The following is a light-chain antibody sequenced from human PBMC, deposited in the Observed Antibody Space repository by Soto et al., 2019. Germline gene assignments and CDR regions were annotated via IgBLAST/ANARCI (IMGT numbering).Light chain of an antibody. V-gene: IGLV2-8*01. CDR3: CSYAGGNSLV. Sequence: QSVLTQPPSASGSPGQSVTISCTGTSSDVGASNYVSWYQQHPGKAPKLMIYDVFKRPSGVPDRFSGSKSSNTASLTVSGLQTEDEADYYCCSYAGGNSLVFGGGTKVTVL. CDR1: SSDVGASNY. J-gene: IGLJ2*01. CDR2: DVF.